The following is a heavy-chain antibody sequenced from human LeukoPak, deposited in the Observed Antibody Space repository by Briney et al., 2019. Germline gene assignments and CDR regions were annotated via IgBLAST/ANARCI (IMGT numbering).Heavy chain of an antibody. J-gene: IGHJ5*02. CDR2: ISSSGSTI. D-gene: IGHD5-12*01. Sequence: PGGSLRLSCAASEFTFSSYEMNWIRQAPGKGLEWVSYISSSGSTISYADSVKGRFTISRDNAKNSLYLQMNNLRVEDTAVYYCARAPTKFRRDWFDPWGQGTLVTVSS. V-gene: IGHV3-48*03. CDR3: ARAPTKFRRDWFDP. CDR1: EFTFSSYE.